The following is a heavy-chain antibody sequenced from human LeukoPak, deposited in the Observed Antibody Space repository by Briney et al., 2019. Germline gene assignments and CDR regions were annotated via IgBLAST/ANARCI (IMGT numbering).Heavy chain of an antibody. V-gene: IGHV3-33*01. Sequence: GGSLRLSCAASGFTFSSYDMHWVRQAPGKGLEWVAVIWYDGSNKYYADSVKGRFTISRDNSKNTLYLQMNSLRAEDTAVYYCARMPPRFWWADYWGQGTLVTVSS. CDR2: IWYDGSNK. J-gene: IGHJ4*02. D-gene: IGHD2-15*01. CDR3: ARMPPRFWWADY. CDR1: GFTFSSYD.